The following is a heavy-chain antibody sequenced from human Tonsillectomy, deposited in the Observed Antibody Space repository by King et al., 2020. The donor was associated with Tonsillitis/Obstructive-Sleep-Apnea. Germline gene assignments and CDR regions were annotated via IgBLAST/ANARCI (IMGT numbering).Heavy chain of an antibody. J-gene: IGHJ6*03. CDR3: AKDPAPAWDYDSSGYPYHYYYYMDV. CDR1: GFTFSSYG. CDR2: ISYDGSNK. D-gene: IGHD3-22*01. Sequence: QLVQSGGGVVQPGRSLRLSCAASGFTFSSYGMHWVRQAPGKGLEWVAVISYDGSNKYYADSVKGRFTISRDNSKNTLYLQMNSLRAEDTAVYYCAKDPAPAWDYDSSGYPYHYYYYMDVWGKGTTVTVSS. V-gene: IGHV3-30*18.